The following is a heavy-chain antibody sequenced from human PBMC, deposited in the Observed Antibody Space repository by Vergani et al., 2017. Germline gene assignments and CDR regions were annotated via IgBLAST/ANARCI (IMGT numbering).Heavy chain of an antibody. J-gene: IGHJ4*02. Sequence: QVQLQQSGPGLVKPSQTLSLTCAISGDSVSSNSAAWNWLRQSPSRGLEWIGRTYYRSKWYNDYAVSVKSRITINPDTSKNQFSLQLNSVTPEDTAVYYCSAHYSSSWFARGDYFDYWGQGTLVTVSS. V-gene: IGHV6-1*01. CDR3: SAHYSSSWFARGDYFDY. CDR1: GDSVSSNSAA. CDR2: TYYRSKWYN. D-gene: IGHD6-13*01.